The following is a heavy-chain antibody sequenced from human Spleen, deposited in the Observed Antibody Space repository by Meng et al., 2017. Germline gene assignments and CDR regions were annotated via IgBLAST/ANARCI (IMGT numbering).Heavy chain of an antibody. Sequence: QVQLQQWGAGLLKPSETLSLTCAVDGGSFSGYYWSWIRQPPGKGLEWIGEINHSGSTNYNPSLKIRVTISVDTSKNQFSLKLSSVTAADTAVYYCARERGILVGNNNFDYWGQGTLVTVSS. CDR3: ARERGILVGNNNFDY. D-gene: IGHD2-21*01. CDR1: GGSFSGYY. V-gene: IGHV4-34*01. J-gene: IGHJ4*02. CDR2: INHSGST.